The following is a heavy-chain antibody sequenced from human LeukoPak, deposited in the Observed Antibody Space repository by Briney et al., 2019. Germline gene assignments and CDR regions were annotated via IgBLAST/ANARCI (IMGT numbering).Heavy chain of an antibody. CDR1: GFTFSSYA. CDR2: ISYDGSNK. Sequence: PGGSLRLSCAASGFTFSSYAMHWVRQAPGKGLEWVAVISYDGSNKYYADSVKGRFTISRDNSKNTLYLQMNSLRAEDTAVYYCAKDSGSSSWYWEYFDYWGQGTLVTVSS. D-gene: IGHD6-13*01. V-gene: IGHV3-30-3*01. CDR3: AKDSGSSSWYWEYFDY. J-gene: IGHJ4*02.